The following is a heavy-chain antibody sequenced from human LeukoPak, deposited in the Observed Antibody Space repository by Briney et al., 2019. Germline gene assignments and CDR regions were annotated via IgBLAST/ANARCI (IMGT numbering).Heavy chain of an antibody. CDR3: ARGALEYYDILTGYADYYFDY. Sequence: PSQTLSLTCTVSGGSISGGGYYWSWIRQHPGKGLEWIGYIYYSGSTYYNPSLKSRVTISVDTSKNQFSLKLSSVTAADTAVYYCARGALEYYDILTGYADYYFDYWGQGTLVTVSS. V-gene: IGHV4-31*03. CDR1: GGSISGGGYY. CDR2: IYYSGST. J-gene: IGHJ4*02. D-gene: IGHD3-9*01.